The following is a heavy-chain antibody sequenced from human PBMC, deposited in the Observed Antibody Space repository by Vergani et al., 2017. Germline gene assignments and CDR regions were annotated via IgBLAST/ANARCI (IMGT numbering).Heavy chain of an antibody. D-gene: IGHD2-8*01. CDR3: ARDCTSGGCPDNYGMDV. CDR2: IGSSGPYI. CDR1: GFTFSDFS. V-gene: IGHV3-21*06. Sequence: VQLVESGGGLVKPGGSLRLSCAASGFTFSDFSMSWVRQAPGKGLEWVAFIGSSGPYINYADSVKGRFIISKDNTNNSLFLQLGSLRAEDAAVYYCARDCTSGGCPDNYGMDVWGQGATVTVPS. J-gene: IGHJ6*02.